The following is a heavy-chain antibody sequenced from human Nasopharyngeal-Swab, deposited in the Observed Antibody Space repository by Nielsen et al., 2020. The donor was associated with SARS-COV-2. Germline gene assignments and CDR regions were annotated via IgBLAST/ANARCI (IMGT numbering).Heavy chain of an antibody. J-gene: IGHJ4*02. CDR3: ASTVITTGGADY. D-gene: IGHD4-17*01. Sequence: GESLKISCKGSGYSFTSYWIAWVRQMPGKGLEWMGIVYPGGSNIKYSPSFQGQVTISADRSISTAYLQWSSLKASDTAMYYCASTVITTGGADYWGQGTLVTVSS. V-gene: IGHV5-51*01. CDR2: VYPGGSNI. CDR1: GYSFTSYW.